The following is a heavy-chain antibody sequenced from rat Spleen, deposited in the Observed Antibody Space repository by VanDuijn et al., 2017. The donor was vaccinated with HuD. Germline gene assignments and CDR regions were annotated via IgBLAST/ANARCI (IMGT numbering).Heavy chain of an antibody. CDR2: IKTKSNNYAT. CDR1: GFTFSTAW. D-gene: IGHD1-2*01. Sequence: EVQVLESGGGLVQPGNSLKLSCATSGFTFSTAWMYWYRQFPEKRLEWVARIKTKSNNYATDYTESVKGRFTISRDDSKSSIYLQMNNLKEEDTAIYYCASSYIFDYWGQGVMVTVSS. V-gene: IGHV6-6*01. J-gene: IGHJ2*01. CDR3: ASSYIFDY.